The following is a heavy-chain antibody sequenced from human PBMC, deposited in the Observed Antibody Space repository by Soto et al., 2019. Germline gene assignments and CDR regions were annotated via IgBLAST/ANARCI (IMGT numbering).Heavy chain of an antibody. CDR2: IWYDGSNK. Sequence: QVQLVESGGGVVQPGRSLRLSCAASGFTFSSYGMHWVRQAPGKGLEWVAVIWYDGSNKYYADSVKGRFTISRDNSKNTLDLQMNSLRAEDTAVYYCARVLLDYYYYGMDVWGQGTTVTVSS. D-gene: IGHD2-15*01. J-gene: IGHJ6*02. CDR3: ARVLLDYYYYGMDV. V-gene: IGHV3-33*01. CDR1: GFTFSSYG.